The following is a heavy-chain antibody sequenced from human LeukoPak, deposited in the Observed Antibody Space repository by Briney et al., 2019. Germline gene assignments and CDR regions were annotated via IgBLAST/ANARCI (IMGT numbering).Heavy chain of an antibody. V-gene: IGHV3-53*01. CDR1: GFSVTSKY. J-gene: IGHJ6*02. D-gene: IGHD3-10*01. CDR3: ARVGSYYDMDV. CDR2: VESGGDT. Sequence: PGGSLRLSCAASGFSVTSKYINWVRQAPGKGLEWVLVVESGGDTSYANSVKGRFTVSRDIFPNTLYLQMNNLRAEDTAVYYCARVGSYYDMDVWGQGTTVTVSS.